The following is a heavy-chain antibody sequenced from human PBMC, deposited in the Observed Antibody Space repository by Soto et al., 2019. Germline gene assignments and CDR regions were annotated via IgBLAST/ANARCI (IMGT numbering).Heavy chain of an antibody. V-gene: IGHV3-30-3*01. D-gene: IGHD3-16*02. Sequence: PGGSLRLSCAASGFTFSDYYMSWIRQAPGKGLEWVAVISYDGSNKYYADSVKGRFTISRDNSKNTLYLQMNSLRAEDTAVYYCARDGPNDYVWGSYRPYYYYYGMDVWGQGTTVTVSS. CDR1: GFTFSDYY. CDR3: ARDGPNDYVWGSYRPYYYYYGMDV. J-gene: IGHJ6*02. CDR2: ISYDGSNK.